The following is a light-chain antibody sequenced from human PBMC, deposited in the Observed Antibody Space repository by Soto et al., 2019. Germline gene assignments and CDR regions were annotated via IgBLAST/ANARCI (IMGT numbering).Light chain of an antibody. V-gene: IGKV3-15*01. CDR3: QQYNNWSSIP. CDR1: QSVSSN. Sequence: EIVMTQSPATLSVSPGERATLSCRASQSVSSNVGWYQQRPGQAPRLLIYGASTRATGIPARFSGSGSGTEFTLTSSSLQSEDSAVYYCQQYNNWSSIPFGQGTRLEIK. CDR2: GAS. J-gene: IGKJ5*01.